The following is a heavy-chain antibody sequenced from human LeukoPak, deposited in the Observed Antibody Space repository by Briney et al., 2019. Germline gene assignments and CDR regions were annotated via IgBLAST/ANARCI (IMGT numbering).Heavy chain of an antibody. J-gene: IGHJ6*02. D-gene: IGHD6-19*01. CDR3: ARDLLSLAVAGPYYYGMDV. Sequence: ASVKVSCKASGYTFTSYAMNWVRQAPGQGLEWMGWINTNTGNPTYAQGFTGRFVFSLDTSVSTAYLQISSLKAEDTAVYYCARDLLSLAVAGPYYYGMDVWGQGTTVTVSS. CDR2: INTNTGNP. V-gene: IGHV7-4-1*02. CDR1: GYTFTSYA.